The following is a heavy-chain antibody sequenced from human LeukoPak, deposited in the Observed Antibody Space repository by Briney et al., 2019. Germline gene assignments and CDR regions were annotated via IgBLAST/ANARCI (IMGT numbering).Heavy chain of an antibody. CDR3: ARGRRADYDFWSGYYNKGGFYFDY. D-gene: IGHD3-3*01. J-gene: IGHJ4*02. CDR2: INHSGST. CDR1: GGSFSGYY. Sequence: SETLSLTCAVYGGSFSGYYWSWIRQPPGKGLEWIGEINHSGSTNYNPSLKSRVTISVDTSKNQFSLKLSSVTAADMAVYYCARGRRADYDFWSGYYNKGGFYFDYWGQGTLVTVSS. V-gene: IGHV4-34*01.